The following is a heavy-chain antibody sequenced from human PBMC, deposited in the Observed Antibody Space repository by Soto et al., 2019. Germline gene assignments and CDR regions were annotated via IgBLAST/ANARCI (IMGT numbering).Heavy chain of an antibody. D-gene: IGHD2-15*01. CDR3: ARAGYSYFDY. CDR1: GFTFSSYA. J-gene: IGHJ4*02. CDR2: ISYDGSNK. V-gene: IGHV3-30-3*01. Sequence: GGSLRLSCAASGFTFSSYAMHWVRQAPGKGLEWVAVISYDGSNKYYADSVKGRFTISRDNAKNSLYLQMNSLRAEDTAVYYCARAGYSYFDYWGQGTLVTVSS.